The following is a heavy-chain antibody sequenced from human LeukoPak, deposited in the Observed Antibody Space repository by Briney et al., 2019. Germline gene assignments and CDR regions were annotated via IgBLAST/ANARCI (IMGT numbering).Heavy chain of an antibody. D-gene: IGHD3-22*01. J-gene: IGHJ4*02. CDR3: ARHVYDSSGYYYDPYFDY. CDR1: GGSISSSSYY. CDR2: IYYSGST. Sequence: SETLSLTCTVSGGSISSSSYYWGWIRQPRGKGLEWIGSIYYSGSTYYNPSLKSRVTISVDTSKNQFSLKLSSVTAADTAVYYCARHVYDSSGYYYDPYFDYWGQGTLVTVSS. V-gene: IGHV4-39*01.